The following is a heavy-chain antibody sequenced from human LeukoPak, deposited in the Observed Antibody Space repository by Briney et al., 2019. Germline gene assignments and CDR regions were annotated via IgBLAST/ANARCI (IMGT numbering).Heavy chain of an antibody. Sequence: GRSLRLSCAASGFTFSSYAMSWVRQAPGKGLAWVSAISGSGVNTFYADSVKGRFTISRDNSKNTLYLQMSSLRAEDTAVYYCAKDLRYYDNSGYPDAFDIWGQGTMVTVSP. D-gene: IGHD3-22*01. V-gene: IGHV3-23*01. CDR2: ISGSGVNT. CDR1: GFTFSSYA. J-gene: IGHJ3*02. CDR3: AKDLRYYDNSGYPDAFDI.